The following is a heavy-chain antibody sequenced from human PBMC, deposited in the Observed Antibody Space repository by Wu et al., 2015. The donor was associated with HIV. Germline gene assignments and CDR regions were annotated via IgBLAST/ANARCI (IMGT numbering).Heavy chain of an antibody. CDR1: GYTLSDHF. Sequence: QVQLVQSGAEVRKPGASVKVSCVASGYTLSDHFLHWVRRAPGHGLEWLGWTNPQNGFTNFAQDFQDRVTMTSDTSTGTAYMELSRLRSDDTAVYYCARGFMEYSSSSLYFQHWGQGTLVHRLL. V-gene: IGHV1-2*02. CDR2: TNPQNGFT. CDR3: ARGFMEYSSSSLYFQH. J-gene: IGHJ1*01. D-gene: IGHD6-6*01.